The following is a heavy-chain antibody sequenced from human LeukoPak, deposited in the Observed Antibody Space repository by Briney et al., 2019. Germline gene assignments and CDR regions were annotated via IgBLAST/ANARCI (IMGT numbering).Heavy chain of an antibody. CDR1: GFTFSSYA. CDR3: AVAPGDPPTPYYFDY. D-gene: IGHD2-21*02. CDR2: ISGSGGST. Sequence: GGSLRLSCAASGFTFSSYAMSWVRQAPGKGLEWVSAISGSGGSTYYADSVKGRFTISRDNSKNTLYLQMNTLRAEGTAVYYCAVAPGDPPTPYYFDYWGQGTLVTVSS. V-gene: IGHV3-23*01. J-gene: IGHJ4*02.